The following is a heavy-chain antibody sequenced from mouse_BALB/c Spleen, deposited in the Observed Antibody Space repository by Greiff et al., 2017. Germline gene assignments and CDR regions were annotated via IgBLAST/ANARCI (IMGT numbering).Heavy chain of an antibody. J-gene: IGHJ2*01. D-gene: IGHD1-1*01. Sequence: EVQRVESGPGLVKPSQSLSLTCSVTGYSITSGYYWNWIRQFPGNKLEWMGYISYDGSNNYNPSLKNRISITRDTSKNQFFLKLNSVTTEDTATYYCASYYYGSSAFDYWGQGTTLTVSS. CDR1: GYSITSGYY. CDR2: ISYDGSN. V-gene: IGHV3-6*02. CDR3: ASYYYGSSAFDY.